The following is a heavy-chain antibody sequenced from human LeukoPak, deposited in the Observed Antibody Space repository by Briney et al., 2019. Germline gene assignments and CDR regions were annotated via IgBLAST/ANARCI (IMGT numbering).Heavy chain of an antibody. D-gene: IGHD3-3*01. J-gene: IGHJ4*02. CDR1: GVPLSSGVYY. Sequence: SETLSVTCTVSGVPLSSGVYYWSWIRQPPGKGLEWIWYIYYSGSTYYNPSLKSRVTISVDTSKNQFALKLSSVTAADTAVYYCASGPSFITIFYWGQGTLVSVSS. CDR2: IYYSGST. CDR3: ASGPSFITIFY. V-gene: IGHV4-30-4*08.